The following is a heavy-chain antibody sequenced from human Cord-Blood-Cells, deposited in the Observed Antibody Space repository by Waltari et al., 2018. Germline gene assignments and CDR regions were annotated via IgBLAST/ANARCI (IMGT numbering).Heavy chain of an antibody. CDR1: GGSFSGYY. CDR2: INHSGST. Sequence: QVQLQQWGAGLLKPSETLSLTCAVYGGSFSGYYWSWIRQPPGRGLGGIGEINHSGSTNYNPARRSRVTISVKTSKNQCSLKLSSVTAADTAVYYCARGGDVVVPAAIRFDYWGQGTLVTVSS. CDR3: ARGGDVVVPAAIRFDY. V-gene: IGHV4-34*01. J-gene: IGHJ4*02. D-gene: IGHD2-2*02.